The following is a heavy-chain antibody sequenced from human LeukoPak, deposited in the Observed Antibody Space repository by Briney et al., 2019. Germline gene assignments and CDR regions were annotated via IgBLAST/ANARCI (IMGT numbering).Heavy chain of an antibody. CDR1: GGTFSSYA. CDR2: IIPIFGTA. V-gene: IGHV1-69*13. CDR3: ARGAYYYDSSGLPSYYYYYGMDV. D-gene: IGHD3-22*01. J-gene: IGHJ6*02. Sequence: VASVKVSCKASGGTFSSYAISWVRQAPGQGLEWMGGIIPIFGTANYAQKFQGRVTITADESTSTAYMELSSLRSEDTAVYYCARGAYYYDSSGLPSYYYYYGMDVWGQGTTVTVSS.